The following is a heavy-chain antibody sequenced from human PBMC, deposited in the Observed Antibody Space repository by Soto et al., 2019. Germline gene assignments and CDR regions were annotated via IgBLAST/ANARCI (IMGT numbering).Heavy chain of an antibody. V-gene: IGHV3-66*01. J-gene: IGHJ4*02. CDR2: IYSGGST. CDR3: ARDISAYVFWSGYFDC. CDR1: GFTVSSNY. Sequence: EVQLVESGGGLVQPGGSLRLSCAASGFTVSSNYMSWVRQAPGKGLEWVSVIYSGGSTYYADSVKGRFTISRDNSKNTLYLKMNSQRAEDTAVYYCARDISAYVFWSGYFDCWGQGTLVTVSS. D-gene: IGHD3-3*01.